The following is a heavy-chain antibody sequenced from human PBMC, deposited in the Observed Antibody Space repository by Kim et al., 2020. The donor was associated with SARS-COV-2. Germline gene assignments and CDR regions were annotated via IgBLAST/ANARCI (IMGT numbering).Heavy chain of an antibody. J-gene: IGHJ5*02. V-gene: IGHV3-23*01. Sequence: GGSLRLSCAASGFTFSSYAMSWVRQAPGKGLEWVSAISGSGGSTYYADSVKGRFTISRDNSKNTLYLQMNSLRAEDTAVYYCAKDHVASYDYVWGITWFDPWGQGTLVTVSS. CDR2: ISGSGGST. CDR1: GFTFSSYA. CDR3: AKDHVASYDYVWGITWFDP. D-gene: IGHD3-16*01.